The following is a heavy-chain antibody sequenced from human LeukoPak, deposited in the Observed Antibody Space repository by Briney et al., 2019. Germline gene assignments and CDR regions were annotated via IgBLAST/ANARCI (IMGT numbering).Heavy chain of an antibody. J-gene: IGHJ6*03. Sequence: SGGSLRLSRAASGFTFSSYGMHWVRQAPGKGLEWVAYIQYDGSNEQYADSVKGRFSISRDSSKNILYLQMNSLRAEDTAVYYCAKDRCSNGIGCYYYYMDVWGKGTTVTISS. D-gene: IGHD2-8*01. CDR3: AKDRCSNGIGCYYYYMDV. V-gene: IGHV3-30*02. CDR1: GFTFSSYG. CDR2: IQYDGSNE.